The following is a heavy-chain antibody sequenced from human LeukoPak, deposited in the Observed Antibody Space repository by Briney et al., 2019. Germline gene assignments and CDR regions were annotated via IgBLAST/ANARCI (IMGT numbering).Heavy chain of an antibody. D-gene: IGHD3-22*01. CDR3: ARVYYYDSSGYSKNYYYYYMDV. V-gene: IGHV4-39*01. CDR1: GGSIGSSSYY. Sequence: SETLSLTCTVSGGSIGSSSYYWGWIRQPPGKGLEWIGSIYYSGSTYYNPSLKSRVTISVDTPKNQFSLKLSSVTAADTAVYYCARVYYYDSSGYSKNYYYYYMDVWGKGTTVTVSS. CDR2: IYYSGST. J-gene: IGHJ6*03.